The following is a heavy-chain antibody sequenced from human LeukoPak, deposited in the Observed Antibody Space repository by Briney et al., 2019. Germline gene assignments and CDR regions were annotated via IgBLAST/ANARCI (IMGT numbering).Heavy chain of an antibody. CDR2: ISSSSSTI. J-gene: IGHJ4*02. Sequence: GGSLRLSCAASGFSFGSYSMNWVRQAPGKGLEWVSYISSSSSTIYYADSVKGRFTISRDNAKNSLYLQMNSLRAEDTAVYYCASAGLVYSSGWYLETPFDYWGQGTLVTVSS. CDR1: GFSFGSYS. V-gene: IGHV3-48*04. CDR3: ASAGLVYSSGWYLETPFDY. D-gene: IGHD6-13*01.